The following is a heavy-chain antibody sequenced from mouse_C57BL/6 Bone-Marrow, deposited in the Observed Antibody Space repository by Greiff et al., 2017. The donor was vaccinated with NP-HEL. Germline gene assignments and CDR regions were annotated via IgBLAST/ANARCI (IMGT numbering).Heavy chain of an antibody. CDR2: FHPYNDDT. J-gene: IGHJ1*03. V-gene: IGHV1-47*01. CDR3: ARGGYYSNYDWYFDV. CDR1: GYTFTTYP. Sequence: VQVVESGAELVKPGASVKMSCKASGYTFTTYPIEWMKQNHGKSLEWIGNFHPYNDDTKYNEKFKGKATLTVEKSSSTVYLELSRLTSDDSAVYYCARGGYYSNYDWYFDVWGTGTTVTVSS. D-gene: IGHD2-5*01.